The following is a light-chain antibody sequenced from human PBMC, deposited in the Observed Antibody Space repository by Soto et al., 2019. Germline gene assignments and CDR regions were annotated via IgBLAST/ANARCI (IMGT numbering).Light chain of an antibody. J-gene: IGLJ2*01. V-gene: IGLV2-8*01. CDR2: EVN. Sequence: QSALTQPPSASGSPGQSVTISCTGTSSDVGAYDYVSWYQQHPDKAPKLMIYEVNKRPSGVPDRFSGSKSGNTASLTVSGLQADDVADYYCSSFAGSNTDVFFGGGTKVTVL. CDR3: SSFAGSNTDVF. CDR1: SSDVGAYDY.